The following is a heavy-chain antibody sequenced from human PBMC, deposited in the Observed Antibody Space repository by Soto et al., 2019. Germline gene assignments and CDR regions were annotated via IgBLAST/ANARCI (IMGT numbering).Heavy chain of an antibody. CDR2: IYYSGST. CDR1: GGSISSYY. V-gene: IGHV4-59*01. CDR3: ATFSWVGATTGAFDI. Sequence: NPSETLSLTCTVSGGSISSYYWSWIRQPPGKGLEWIGYIYYSGSTNYNPSLKSRVTISVDTSKNQFSLKLSSVTAADTAVYYCATFSWVGATTGAFDIWGQGTMVTVSS. D-gene: IGHD1-26*01. J-gene: IGHJ3*02.